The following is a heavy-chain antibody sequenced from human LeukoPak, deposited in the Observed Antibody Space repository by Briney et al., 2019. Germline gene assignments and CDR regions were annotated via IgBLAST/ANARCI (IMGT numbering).Heavy chain of an antibody. CDR2: IYTSGST. J-gene: IGHJ4*02. D-gene: IGHD3-3*01. CDR3: ARGIRTIFGVLIIDYFDY. V-gene: IGHV4-61*02. CDR1: GGSISSGSYY. Sequence: SQTLSLTCTVSGGSISSGSYYWSWIRPPAGKGLEWIGRIYTSGSTNYNPSLKSRVTISVDTSKNQFSLKLSSVTAADTAVYYCARGIRTIFGVLIIDYFDYWGQGTLVTVSS.